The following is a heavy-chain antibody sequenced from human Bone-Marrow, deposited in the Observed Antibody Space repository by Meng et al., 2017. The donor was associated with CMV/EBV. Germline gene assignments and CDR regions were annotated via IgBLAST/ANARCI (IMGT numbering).Heavy chain of an antibody. CDR1: GGSFSDYY. J-gene: IGHJ6*02. V-gene: IGHV4-34*01. D-gene: IGHD3-10*01. CDR3: ARQLIYYYGADV. Sequence: SETLSLTCAVYGGSFSDYYWSWFRQPPGEGLEWIGDISHSGSTNYNPSLKSRVTISIDTSKKQFSLRLRSVTAADTAVFYCARQLIYYYGADVWDQGTTVTVSS. CDR2: ISHSGST.